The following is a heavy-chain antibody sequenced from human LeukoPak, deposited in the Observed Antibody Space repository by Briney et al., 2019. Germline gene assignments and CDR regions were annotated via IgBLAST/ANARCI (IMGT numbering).Heavy chain of an antibody. D-gene: IGHD1-1*01. Sequence: KATETLSLTCTVPGGSISSYYWSWVRQPPGKGLEWIGYSYYSGNTNYNPSLKSRLTMSADRSRNQFSLNLNSVTAADTAVYYCARINWNYFDYWGQGILVTVSS. V-gene: IGHV4-59*08. CDR1: GGSISSYY. CDR2: SYYSGNT. J-gene: IGHJ4*02. CDR3: ARINWNYFDY.